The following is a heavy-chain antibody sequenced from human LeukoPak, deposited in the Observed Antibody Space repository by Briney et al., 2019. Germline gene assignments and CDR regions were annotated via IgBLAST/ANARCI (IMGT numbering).Heavy chain of an antibody. Sequence: GGSLRLSCAASGFTFSTYWMSWVRQAPGKGLEWVANIKQDGSEKYYVDSVKGRFTISRDNAKNSLYLQMNSLRTEDTAMYYCARDPAGNDYWGQGTLVTVSS. D-gene: IGHD6-13*01. CDR2: IKQDGSEK. J-gene: IGHJ4*02. CDR3: ARDPAGNDY. V-gene: IGHV3-7*01. CDR1: GFTFSTYW.